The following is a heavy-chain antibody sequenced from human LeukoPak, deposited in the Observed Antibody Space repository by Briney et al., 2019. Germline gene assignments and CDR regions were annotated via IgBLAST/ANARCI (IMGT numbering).Heavy chain of an antibody. CDR3: ARTRKQLGTSFDY. CDR1: GGSISSYY. D-gene: IGHD6-6*01. J-gene: IGHJ4*02. V-gene: IGHV4-34*01. CDR2: INHSGST. Sequence: SETLSLTCTVSGGSISSYYWSWIRQPPGKGLEWIGEINHSGSTNYNPSLKSRVTISVDTSKNQFSLKLSSVTAADTAVYYCARTRKQLGTSFDYWGQGTLVTVSS.